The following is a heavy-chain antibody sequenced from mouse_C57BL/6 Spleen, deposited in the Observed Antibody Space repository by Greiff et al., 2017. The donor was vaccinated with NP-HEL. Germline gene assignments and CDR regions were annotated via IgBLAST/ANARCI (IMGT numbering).Heavy chain of an antibody. D-gene: IGHD1-1*01. CDR2: IYPGSGST. J-gene: IGHJ2*01. CDR3: ARDYGSSVYFDY. Sequence: QVQLQQSGAELVKPGASVKMSCKASGYTFTSYWITWVKQRPGQGLEWIGDIYPGSGSTNYNEKFKSKATLTVDTSSSTAYMQLSSLTSEDSAVYYCARDYGSSVYFDYWGQGTTLTVSS. V-gene: IGHV1-55*01. CDR1: GYTFTSYW.